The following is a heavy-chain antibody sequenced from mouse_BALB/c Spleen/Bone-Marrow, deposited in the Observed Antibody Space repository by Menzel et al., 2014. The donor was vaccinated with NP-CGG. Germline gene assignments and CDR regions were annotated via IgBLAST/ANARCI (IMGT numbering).Heavy chain of an antibody. CDR2: IDPSDSDA. D-gene: IGHD1-1*01. CDR1: GYTFTIYW. CDR3: ARRNYYGSHYWYFDV. V-gene: IGHV1-69*02. Sequence: QVQLQQSGAELVKPGASVKLSCKASGYTFTIYWMHWVKQRPGQGLEWIGEIDPSDSDANYNQKFKGKATLTEDKSSTTAYMQLSSLTSEDSAVYYCARRNYYGSHYWYFDVWGAGTTVTVSS. J-gene: IGHJ1*01.